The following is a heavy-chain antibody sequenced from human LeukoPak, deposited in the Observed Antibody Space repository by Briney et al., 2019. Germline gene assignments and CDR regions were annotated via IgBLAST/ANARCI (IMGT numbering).Heavy chain of an antibody. CDR3: AKGYYGSGRNWFNP. CDR1: GFTVSSNY. Sequence: PGGSLRLSCAASGFTVSSNYMSWVRQAPGKGLEWVSVIYSGGSTYYADSVKGRFTISRDNSKNTLYLQMNSLRAEDTAVYYCAKGYYGSGRNWFNPWGQGTLVTVSS. V-gene: IGHV3-53*01. J-gene: IGHJ5*02. CDR2: IYSGGST. D-gene: IGHD3-10*01.